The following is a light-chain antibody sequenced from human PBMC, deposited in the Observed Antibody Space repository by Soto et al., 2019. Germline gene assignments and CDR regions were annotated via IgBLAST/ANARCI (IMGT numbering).Light chain of an antibody. CDR2: GAS. CDR3: QQYGRT. V-gene: IGKV3-20*01. Sequence: EIVLTQSPGTLSLSPGERATLSCRASQSVSSSYLAWYQQKPGQAPRLLIYGASSRATGIPDRFSGSGSGTDFTLTIRRLEPEDFAVYYCQQYGRTFGQGPKVEIK. CDR1: QSVSSSY. J-gene: IGKJ1*01.